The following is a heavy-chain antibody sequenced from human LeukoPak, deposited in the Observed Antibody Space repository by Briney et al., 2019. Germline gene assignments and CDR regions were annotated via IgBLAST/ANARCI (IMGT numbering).Heavy chain of an antibody. CDR2: ISGSGNAK. CDR1: GFSFSSYS. CDR3: ARDYVYAFDY. J-gene: IGHJ4*02. V-gene: IGHV3-48*01. Sequence: GGSLRLSCAASGFSFSSYSMNWVRQAPGKGLEWVSYISGSGNAKHYTDSVKGRFTTSRDNAKNALYLQMNSLRAEDTAVYFCARDYVYAFDYWGQGTLVTVSS. D-gene: IGHD2/OR15-2a*01.